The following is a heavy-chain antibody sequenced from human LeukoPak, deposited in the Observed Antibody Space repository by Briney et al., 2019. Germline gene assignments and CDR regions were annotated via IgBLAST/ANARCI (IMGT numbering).Heavy chain of an antibody. J-gene: IGHJ4*02. CDR1: GGSISSGGYY. CDR3: ARAMIKVEYYFDY. Sequence: SETLSLTCTVSGGSISSGGYYWSWIRQHPGKGLEWIGYTFYSGSTYYNPSLKSRVTISVDTSKNQFSLKLSSVTAADTAVYYCARAMIKVEYYFDYWGQGTLVTVSS. CDR2: TFYSGST. D-gene: IGHD3-16*01. V-gene: IGHV4-31*03.